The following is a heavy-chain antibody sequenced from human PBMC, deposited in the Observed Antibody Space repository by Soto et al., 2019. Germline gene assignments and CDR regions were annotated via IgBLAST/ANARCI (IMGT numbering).Heavy chain of an antibody. V-gene: IGHV4-30-2*01. D-gene: IGHD2-2*01. CDR1: GGSISSGGYS. CDR2: IYHSGST. Sequence: SETLSLTCAVSGGSISSGGYSWSWIRQPPGKGLEWIGYIYHSGSTYYNPSLKSRVTISVDRSKNQFSLKLSSVTAADTAVYYCARDTSLWSLRFDPWGQGTLVTVSS. J-gene: IGHJ5*02. CDR3: ARDTSLWSLRFDP.